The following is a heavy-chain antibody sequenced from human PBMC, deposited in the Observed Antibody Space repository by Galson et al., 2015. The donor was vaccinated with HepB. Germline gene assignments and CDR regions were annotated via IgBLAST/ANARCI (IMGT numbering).Heavy chain of an antibody. CDR2: ISYDGSNK. V-gene: IGHV3-30*18. Sequence: LRLSCAASGFTFSSYGMHWVRQAPGKGLEWVAVISYDGSNKYYADSVKGRFTISRDNSKNTLYLQMNSLRAEDTAVYYCAKDETPGIAVAGPDYWGQGTLVTVSS. CDR1: GFTFSSYG. J-gene: IGHJ4*02. D-gene: IGHD6-19*01. CDR3: AKDETPGIAVAGPDY.